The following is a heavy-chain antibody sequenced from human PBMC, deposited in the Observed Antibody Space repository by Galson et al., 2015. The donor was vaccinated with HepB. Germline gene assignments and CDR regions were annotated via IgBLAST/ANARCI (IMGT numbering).Heavy chain of an antibody. CDR1: GFTFSSYA. Sequence: SLRLSCAASGFTFSSYAMHWVRQAPGKGLEWVAVISYDGSNKYYADSVKGRSTISRDNSKNTLYLQMNSLRAEDTAVYYCARGVGGLHYYFDYWGQGTLVTVSS. V-gene: IGHV3-30*04. CDR2: ISYDGSNK. D-gene: IGHD3-10*01. J-gene: IGHJ4*02. CDR3: ARGVGGLHYYFDY.